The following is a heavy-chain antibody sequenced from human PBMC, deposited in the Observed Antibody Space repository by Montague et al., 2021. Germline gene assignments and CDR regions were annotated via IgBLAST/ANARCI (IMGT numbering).Heavy chain of an antibody. CDR1: GGSFSIYY. D-gene: IGHD2-21*02. V-gene: IGHV4-4*07. CDR2: LTHGGTT. J-gene: IGHJ6*04. Sequence: SETLSLTCTVYGGSFSIYYWSWLRQPAGKGLEWIARLTHGGTTNSNPSLKSRVSMSVDTSKNQFSLKLSSVTAADTAMYYCARDTVVASGDCNLVDLDLWGRGTTVTVSS. CDR3: ARDTVVASGDCNLVDLDL.